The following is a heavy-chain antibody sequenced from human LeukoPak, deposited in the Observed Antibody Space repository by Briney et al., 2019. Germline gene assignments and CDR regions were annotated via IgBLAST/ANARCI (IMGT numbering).Heavy chain of an antibody. CDR2: IYQGGGT. CDR1: GFSVIGDY. V-gene: IGHV3-53*01. J-gene: IGHJ5*01. CDR3: ARHDWFES. Sequence: GGSLRLSCAASGFSVIGDYMSWVRQAPGKGLEWVSVIYQGGGTYYADSVKGRFTISSDNSKNTVYLQMNSLRAADTAVYYCARHDWFESWGQGTLVTVSS.